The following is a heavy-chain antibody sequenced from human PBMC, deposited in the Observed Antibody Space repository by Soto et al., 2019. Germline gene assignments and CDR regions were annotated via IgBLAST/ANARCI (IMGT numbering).Heavy chain of an antibody. CDR3: ARNKTQNFEGLDI. J-gene: IGHJ3*02. D-gene: IGHD1-7*01. Sequence: QVRLQESGPGLVKPSGTLSLTCAVSGGSLSGSNWWSWVRQPPGKGLEWIGKIHHSGSPNYNPSLQSRVTMSVDNSKNQFSLKLTSVTAADTAVDYCARNKTQNFEGLDIWGQGTMVTVSS. V-gene: IGHV4-4*02. CDR1: GGSLSGSNW. CDR2: IHHSGSP.